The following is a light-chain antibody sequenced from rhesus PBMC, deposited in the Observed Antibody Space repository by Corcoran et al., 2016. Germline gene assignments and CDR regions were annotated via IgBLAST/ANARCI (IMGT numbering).Light chain of an antibody. CDR3: QQGNNIPYS. CDR2: RTS. V-gene: IGKV3-17*03. CDR1: SSVSTS. J-gene: IGKJ2*01. Sequence: EIVLTQSPTSMAVSQGERVTISCTASSSVSTSYLHWYQQTPGFPPRLLIYRTSSLASGVPARFRGSGSRTSYTLTISSMEAEDAASYYCQQGNNIPYSFGQGTKVEIK.